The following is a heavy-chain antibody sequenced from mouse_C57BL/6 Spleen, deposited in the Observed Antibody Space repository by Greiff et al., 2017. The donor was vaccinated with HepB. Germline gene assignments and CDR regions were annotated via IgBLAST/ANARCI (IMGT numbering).Heavy chain of an antibody. CDR2: INPNNGGT. Sequence: EVQLQQSGPELVKPGASVKISCKASGYTFTDYYMNWVKQSPGKSLEWIGDINPNNGGTSYNQKFKGKATLTVDKSSSTAYMELRSLTSEDAAVYYCARTGEYDEGYAMDYWGQGTSVTVSS. CDR3: ARTGEYDEGYAMDY. V-gene: IGHV1-26*01. CDR1: GYTFTDYY. D-gene: IGHD2-14*01. J-gene: IGHJ4*01.